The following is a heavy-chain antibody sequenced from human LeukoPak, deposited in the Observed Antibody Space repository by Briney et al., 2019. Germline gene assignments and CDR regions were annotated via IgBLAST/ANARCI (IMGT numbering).Heavy chain of an antibody. V-gene: IGHV4-30-4*01. Sequence: SQTLSLTCTVSGGSISSGDYYWNWIRQSPGMGLEWIGYIYYGGSTYYNLSLKSRITISVDTSKNQFSLRLSSVTAADMAVYYCARERRYYDYVWGSHRYESYYFDYWGQGTLVTVSS. CDR2: IYYGGST. CDR1: GGSISSGDYY. D-gene: IGHD3-16*02. J-gene: IGHJ4*02. CDR3: ARERRYYDYVWGSHRYESYYFDY.